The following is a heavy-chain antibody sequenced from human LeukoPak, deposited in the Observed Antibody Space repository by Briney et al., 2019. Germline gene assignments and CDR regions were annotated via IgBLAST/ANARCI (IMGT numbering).Heavy chain of an antibody. D-gene: IGHD1-26*01. CDR1: GGSISSYY. CDR2: IYTSGST. Sequence: SETLSLTCTVSGGSISSYYWRLIRQPAGKGLEWIGRIYTSGSTNYNPSLKSRVTMSVDTSKNQFSLKLSSVTAADTAVYYCARSLRADYYYYYMDVWGKGTTVTVSS. V-gene: IGHV4-4*07. J-gene: IGHJ6*03. CDR3: ARSLRADYYYYYMDV.